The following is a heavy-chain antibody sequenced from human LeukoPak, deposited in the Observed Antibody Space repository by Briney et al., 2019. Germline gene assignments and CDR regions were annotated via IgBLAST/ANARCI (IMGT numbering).Heavy chain of an antibody. CDR1: GFTFSSYG. Sequence: GGALRLSCAASGFTFSSYGMHWVRQAPGKGLEWVAVISYDGSNKYYADSVKGRFTISRDNSKNTLYLQMNSLRAEDTAVYYCAKDRPLRFGEFLYDYWCQGTLVTVSP. CDR3: AKDRPLRFGEFLYDY. CDR2: ISYDGSNK. V-gene: IGHV3-30*18. D-gene: IGHD3-10*01. J-gene: IGHJ4*02.